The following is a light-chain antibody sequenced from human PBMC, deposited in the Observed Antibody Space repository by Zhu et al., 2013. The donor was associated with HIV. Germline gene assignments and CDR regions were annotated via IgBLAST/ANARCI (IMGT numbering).Light chain of an antibody. CDR3: QQYETPTFT. CDR1: QSISSY. J-gene: IGKJ3*01. CDR2: DAS. Sequence: DIQMTQSPSSLSASVGDRVTITCRASQSISSYLNWYQQKPGKAPKLLIYDASKLQTGVPSRFSGSGAATDFTFTIGSLRPEDIATYYCQQYETPTFTFGPGTKVDIK. V-gene: IGKV1-33*01.